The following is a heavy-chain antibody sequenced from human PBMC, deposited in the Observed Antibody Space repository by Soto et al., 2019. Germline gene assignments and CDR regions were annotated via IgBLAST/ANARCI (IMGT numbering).Heavy chain of an antibody. CDR2: ISYGGST. Sequence: QVQLQESGPGLVKPSQTLSLTCTVSGGSINSGGYCWSWIRQHPGKGLDWIGCISYGGSTSYNPSLKSRFTISVATSQNQFSLKLTSVTAADTAVYYCSRGILVWGQGALITVSS. V-gene: IGHV4-31*03. CDR3: SRGILV. D-gene: IGHD5-18*01. CDR1: GGSINSGGYC. J-gene: IGHJ4*02.